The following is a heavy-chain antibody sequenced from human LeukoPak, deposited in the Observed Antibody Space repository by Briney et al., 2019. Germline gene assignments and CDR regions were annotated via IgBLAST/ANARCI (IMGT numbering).Heavy chain of an antibody. Sequence: GGSLRLSCSASGITFSSYAMHWVRQAPGKGLEYVSAISSNGGSTYYPDSVKGRFIISRDNSKNTLYLQMSSLKAEDTAVYYCVKGLADSSPRGYWGQGTLVTVSS. CDR1: GITFSSYA. D-gene: IGHD6-13*01. J-gene: IGHJ4*02. V-gene: IGHV3-64D*09. CDR2: ISSNGGST. CDR3: VKGLADSSPRGY.